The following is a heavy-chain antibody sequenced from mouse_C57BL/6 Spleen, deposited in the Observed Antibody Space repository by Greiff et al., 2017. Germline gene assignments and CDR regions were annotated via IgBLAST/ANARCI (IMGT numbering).Heavy chain of an antibody. CDR3: RSITTVVATDYFDY. J-gene: IGHJ2*01. Sequence: VQLKESGAELVRPGASVKLSCTASGFNIKDDYMHWVKQRPEQGLEWIGWIDPENGDTEYASKFQGKATIKADTSSNTAYLQLSSLTSEDTAVYYCRSITTVVATDYFDYWGQGTTLTVSS. D-gene: IGHD1-1*01. V-gene: IGHV14-4*01. CDR2: IDPENGDT. CDR1: GFNIKDDY.